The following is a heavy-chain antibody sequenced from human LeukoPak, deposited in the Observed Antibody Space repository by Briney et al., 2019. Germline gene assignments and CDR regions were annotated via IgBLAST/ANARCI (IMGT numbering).Heavy chain of an antibody. Sequence: SSETLSLTCTVSGGSISSGVYYWSWIRQHPGKGLEWIGYIYYSGSTYSNPSLKSRLTMSVDISKNQFSLKLSSVTAADTAVYYCASRTYYYDSSGYYSWGQGTLVTVSS. CDR1: GGSISSGVYY. V-gene: IGHV4-31*03. CDR2: IYYSGST. J-gene: IGHJ4*02. D-gene: IGHD3-22*01. CDR3: ASRTYYYDSSGYYS.